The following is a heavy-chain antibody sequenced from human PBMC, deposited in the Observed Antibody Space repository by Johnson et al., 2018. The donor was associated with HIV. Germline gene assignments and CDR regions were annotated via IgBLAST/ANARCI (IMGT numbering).Heavy chain of an antibody. Sequence: VQLLESGGGVVQPGGSLRLSCAASGFTFSSYAMHWVRQAPGKGLEWVAVISYDGSDKYYADSVKGRFIISRDTSKNTLYLQMNSLRAEDTAVYYCARDGPYYDSSGYYYGTVFYAFDIWGQGTLVTVSS. D-gene: IGHD3-22*01. V-gene: IGHV3-30*04. CDR1: GFTFSSYA. J-gene: IGHJ3*02. CDR2: ISYDGSDK. CDR3: ARDGPYYDSSGYYYGTVFYAFDI.